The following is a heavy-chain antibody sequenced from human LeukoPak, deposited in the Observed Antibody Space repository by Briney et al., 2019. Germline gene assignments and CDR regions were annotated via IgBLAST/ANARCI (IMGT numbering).Heavy chain of an antibody. D-gene: IGHD3-10*01. J-gene: IGHJ6*02. CDR2: INPSGGST. CDR1: GYTFTGYY. V-gene: IGHV1-46*01. Sequence: ASVKVSCKASGYTFTGYYMHWVRQAPGQGLEWMGIINPSGGSTSYAQKFQGRVTMTRDTSTSTAYMELRSLRSDDTAVYYCARDGFGDSHHGMDVWGQGTTVTVSS. CDR3: ARDGFGDSHHGMDV.